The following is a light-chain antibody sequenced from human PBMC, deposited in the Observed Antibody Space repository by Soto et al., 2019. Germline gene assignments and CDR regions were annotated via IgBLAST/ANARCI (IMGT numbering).Light chain of an antibody. J-gene: IGKJ4*01. CDR1: QSVTSSY. V-gene: IGKV3-20*01. Sequence: EIVLTQSPDTLSLSPGERATLSCRASQSVTSSYLAWYQQRPGQAPRLLIYDASSRATGIPARFSGSGSGIDITLTISRQDPEDFAVYYCQQYGSSPRLTFGGGTKVEIK. CDR3: QQYGSSPRLT. CDR2: DAS.